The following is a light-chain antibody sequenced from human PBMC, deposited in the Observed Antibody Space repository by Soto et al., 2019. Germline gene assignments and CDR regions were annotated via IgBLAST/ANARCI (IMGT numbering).Light chain of an antibody. CDR2: AAS. CDR3: QQYNSYSWT. J-gene: IGKJ1*01. CDR1: QSISSY. Sequence: DIQMTHSPYSLAASVRHRVSSTNRASQSISSYLNWYQQKPGKAPKLLIYAASSLQSGVPSRFSGSGSGTDFTLTISSLQPDDFATYYCQQYNSYSWTFGQGTKVDI. V-gene: IGKV1-39*01.